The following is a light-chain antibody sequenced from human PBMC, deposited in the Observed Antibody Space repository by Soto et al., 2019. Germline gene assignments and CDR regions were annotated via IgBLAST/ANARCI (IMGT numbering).Light chain of an antibody. CDR3: HQYDNAPQT. J-gene: IGKJ2*01. Sequence: EIVLMQSPSTLSLSPGEGATLSCRASQTLRRTYIAWYQQKPGQAPRVLIYGASKRATGIPDRFSGSGSGTDFSLTISRLEPEDFAVYYCHQYDNAPQTYGQGTKVDIK. CDR2: GAS. V-gene: IGKV3-20*01. CDR1: QTLRRTY.